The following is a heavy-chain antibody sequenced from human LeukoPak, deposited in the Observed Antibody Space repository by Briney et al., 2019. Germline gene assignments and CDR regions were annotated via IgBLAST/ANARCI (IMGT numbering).Heavy chain of an antibody. CDR1: GYTFTSYD. CDR3: ARGGSPVVPAAILAFDI. Sequence: GASVKVSCKASGYTFTSYDINWVRQATGQGLEWMGWMNPNSGNTGYAQKFQGRVTITRNTSISTAYMELSSLRSEDTAVYYCARGGSPVVPAAILAFDIWGQGTMVTVSS. CDR2: MNPNSGNT. J-gene: IGHJ3*02. V-gene: IGHV1-8*03. D-gene: IGHD2-2*01.